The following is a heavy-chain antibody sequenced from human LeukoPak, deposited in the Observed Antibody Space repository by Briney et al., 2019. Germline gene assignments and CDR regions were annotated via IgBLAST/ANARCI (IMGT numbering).Heavy chain of an antibody. J-gene: IGHJ1*01. Sequence: GGSLRLSCAAPGFTFDNYAMNWVRQVPGKGLEWISLISWNSGTIGYADSVKGRFTISRDNANNFLYLQMNSLRAEDTALYYCARAYKDRSLAGKKEFFQHWGQGTLVTVSS. V-gene: IGHV3-9*01. CDR1: GFTFDNYA. CDR3: ARAYKDRSLAGKKEFFQH. D-gene: IGHD6-19*01. CDR2: ISWNSGTI.